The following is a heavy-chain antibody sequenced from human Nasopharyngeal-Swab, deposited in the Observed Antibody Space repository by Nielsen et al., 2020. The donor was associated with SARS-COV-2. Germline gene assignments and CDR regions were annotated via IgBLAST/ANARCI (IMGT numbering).Heavy chain of an antibody. CDR3: TRGGFSHSMDV. Sequence: WIRQPPGKGLVWVSRINSDGSSTSYADSVKGRFTISRDNAKNTLYLQMDSLRDEDSAIYYCTRGGFSHSMDVWGQGTTVTVSS. CDR2: INSDGSST. D-gene: IGHD3-10*01. V-gene: IGHV3-74*01. J-gene: IGHJ6*02.